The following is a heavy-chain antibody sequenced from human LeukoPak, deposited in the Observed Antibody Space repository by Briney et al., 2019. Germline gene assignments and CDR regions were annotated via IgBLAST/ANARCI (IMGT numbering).Heavy chain of an antibody. CDR2: ISSSSSYI. CDR1: GFTFSSYS. Sequence: GGSLRLSCAASGFTFSSYSMNWVRQAPGKGLEWVSSISSSSSYIYYADSVKGRFTISRDNAKNSLYLQMNSPRAEDTAVYYCAREDDGSSWEIDYWGQGTLVTVSS. D-gene: IGHD6-13*01. J-gene: IGHJ4*02. CDR3: AREDDGSSWEIDY. V-gene: IGHV3-21*01.